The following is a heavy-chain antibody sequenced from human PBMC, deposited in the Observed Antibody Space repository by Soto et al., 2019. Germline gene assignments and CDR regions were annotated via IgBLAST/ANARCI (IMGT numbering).Heavy chain of an antibody. CDR2: ISAYNGNT. CDR1: GYTFTSYG. V-gene: IGHV1-18*01. Sequence: SVEGSFRASGYTFTSYGISWGRQAPGQGLEWMGWISAYNGNTNYAQKLQGRVTMTTDTSTTKAYMELSSLRSEDTAVYYCARGAVAAALITMTDYWGQGTLVTVS. CDR3: ARGAVAAALITMTDY. J-gene: IGHJ4*02. D-gene: IGHD6-13*01.